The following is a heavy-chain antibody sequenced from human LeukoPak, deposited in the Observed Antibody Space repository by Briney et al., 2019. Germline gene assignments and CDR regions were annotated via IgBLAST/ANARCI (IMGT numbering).Heavy chain of an antibody. CDR1: GYTFTGYY. D-gene: IGHD1-1*01. CDR2: INPNSGGT. CDR3: ARDFGYNWKANWFDP. V-gene: IGHV1-8*03. J-gene: IGHJ5*02. Sequence: ASVKVSCKASGYTFTGYYMHWVRQAPGQGLEWMGWINPNSGGTGYAQKFQGRVTITRNTSISTAYMELSSLRSEDTAVYYCARDFGYNWKANWFDPWGQGTLVTVS.